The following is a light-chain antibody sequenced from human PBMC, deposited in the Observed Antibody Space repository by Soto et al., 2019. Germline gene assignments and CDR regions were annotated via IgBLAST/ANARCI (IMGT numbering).Light chain of an antibody. V-gene: IGKV1-5*01. CDR3: QHYNNYSRT. Sequence: DIQMTQSPSTLSASVGDRVTITCRASQSVSSWLAWYQQKPGKAPKLLIYGASTLHSGVPSRFSGSGSGTEFILNISSLQPDDFAVYYCQHYNNYSRTFGQGTKVDIK. CDR1: QSVSSW. CDR2: GAS. J-gene: IGKJ1*01.